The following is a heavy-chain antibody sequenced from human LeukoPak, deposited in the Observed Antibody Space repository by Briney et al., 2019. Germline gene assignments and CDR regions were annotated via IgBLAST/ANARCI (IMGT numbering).Heavy chain of an antibody. D-gene: IGHD3-9*01. J-gene: IGHJ5*02. V-gene: IGHV1-46*01. CDR2: INPSGGST. Sequence: ASVKVSCKASGYTFTSYYMHWVRQAPGQGLEWMGIINPSGGSTSYAQKFQGRVTMTRDTSTSTVYMELSSLRSEDTAVYYCARDRNFLYDILTGYGSWFDPWGQGTLVTVSS. CDR1: GYTFTSYY. CDR3: ARDRNFLYDILTGYGSWFDP.